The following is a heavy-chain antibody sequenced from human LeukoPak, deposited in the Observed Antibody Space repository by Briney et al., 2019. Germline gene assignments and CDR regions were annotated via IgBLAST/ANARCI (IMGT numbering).Heavy chain of an antibody. CDR2: INHSGST. CDR1: GGSISSSSYY. CDR3: ARHLRTARMITFGGANFDP. D-gene: IGHD3-16*01. J-gene: IGHJ5*02. Sequence: SETLSLTCTVSGGSISSSSYYWGWIRQPPGKGLEWIGEINHSGSTNYNPSLKSRVTISVDTSKNQFSLKLSSVTAADTAVYYCARHLRTARMITFGGANFDPWGQGTLVTVSS. V-gene: IGHV4-39*01.